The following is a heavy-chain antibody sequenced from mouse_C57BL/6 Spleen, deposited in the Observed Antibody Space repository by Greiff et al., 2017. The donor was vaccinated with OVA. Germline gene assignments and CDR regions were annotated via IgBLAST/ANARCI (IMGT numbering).Heavy chain of an antibody. CDR1: GYTFTSYW. CDR2: IDPSDSET. V-gene: IGHV1-52*01. CDR3: ARTYSNPYAMDY. J-gene: IGHJ4*01. Sequence: QVQLQQSGAELVRPGSSVKLSCKASGYTFTSYWMHWVKQRPIQGLEWIGNIDPSDSETHYNQKFKDKATLTVDKSSSTAYMQLSSLTSEDSAVYYCARTYSNPYAMDYWGQGTSVTVSA. D-gene: IGHD2-5*01.